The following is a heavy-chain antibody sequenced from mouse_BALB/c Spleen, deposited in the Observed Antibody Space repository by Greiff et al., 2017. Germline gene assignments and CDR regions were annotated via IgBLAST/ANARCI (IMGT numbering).Heavy chain of an antibody. Sequence: VKLQESGPGLVQPSQSLSITCTVSGFSLTSYGVHWVRQSPGKGLEWLGVIWSGGSTDYNAAFISRLSISKDNSKSQVFFKMNSLQADDTAIYYCARMGGGNPYYAMDYWGQGTSVTVSS. D-gene: IGHD2-1*01. CDR1: GFSLTSYG. V-gene: IGHV2-4-1*01. J-gene: IGHJ4*01. CDR3: ARMGGGNPYYAMDY. CDR2: IWSGGST.